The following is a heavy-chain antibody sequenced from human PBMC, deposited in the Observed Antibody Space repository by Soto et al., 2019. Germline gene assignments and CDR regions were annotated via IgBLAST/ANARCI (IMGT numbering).Heavy chain of an antibody. Sequence: ETLSLTCTVSGGSISSYYWSWIRQPPGKGLEWIGYIYYSGSTNYNPSLKSRVTISVDTSKNQFSLKLSSVTAADTAVYYCARGSNDFWSGYYSRYYYYYMDVWGKGTTVTVSS. CDR2: IYYSGST. V-gene: IGHV4-59*01. J-gene: IGHJ6*03. CDR1: GGSISSYY. CDR3: ARGSNDFWSGYYSRYYYYYMDV. D-gene: IGHD3-3*01.